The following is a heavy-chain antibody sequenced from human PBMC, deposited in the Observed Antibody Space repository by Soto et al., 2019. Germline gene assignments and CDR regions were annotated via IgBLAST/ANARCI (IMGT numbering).Heavy chain of an antibody. J-gene: IGHJ6*02. CDR3: SRDRYFSMDV. Sequence: HPGGSLRLSCTASGFTFGDYAMSWFRQAPGKGLEWVGFVRSKAYGGTTEYAASVKGRFTISRDDSRSIAYLQMNSLKTEDTAMYYCSRDRYFSMDVWGQGTTVTVSS. CDR1: GFTFGDYA. D-gene: IGHD3-9*01. CDR2: VRSKAYGGTT. V-gene: IGHV3-49*03.